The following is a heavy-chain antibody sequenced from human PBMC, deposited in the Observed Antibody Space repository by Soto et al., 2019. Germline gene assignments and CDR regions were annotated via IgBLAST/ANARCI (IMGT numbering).Heavy chain of an antibody. D-gene: IGHD3-3*01. CDR2: INSYGSST. J-gene: IGHJ6*02. V-gene: IGHV3-74*01. CDR1: GFTFSSYW. CDR3: ARVRFLEWLNYYYGMDV. Sequence: GGSLRLSCAASGFTFSSYWMHWVRQAPGKGLVWVSRINSYGSSTSYADSVKGRFTISRDNAKNTLYLQMNSLRAEDTAVYYCARVRFLEWLNYYYGMDVWCQGTTVTVS.